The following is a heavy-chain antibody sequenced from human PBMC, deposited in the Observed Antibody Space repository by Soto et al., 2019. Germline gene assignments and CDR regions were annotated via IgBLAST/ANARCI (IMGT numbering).Heavy chain of an antibody. CDR3: ATTGPY. J-gene: IGHJ4*02. CDR1: GFTFSSYG. Sequence: QVQLVESGGGLVQPGRSLRLSCAGSGFTFSSYGMHWVGQAPGKGLEWVAVIWFDGSNKFYADSVKGRFTISRDNSKNTVSLQMNSLRDEDSAAYYCATTGPYWGQGTLVTVSS. V-gene: IGHV3-33*01. CDR2: IWFDGSNK.